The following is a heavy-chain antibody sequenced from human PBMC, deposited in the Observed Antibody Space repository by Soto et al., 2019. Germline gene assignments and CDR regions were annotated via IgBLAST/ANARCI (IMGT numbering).Heavy chain of an antibody. CDR3: AKGGGSCCFDC. D-gene: IGHD2-15*01. V-gene: IGHV3-23*01. CDR2: ISGSGGST. J-gene: IGHJ4*02. CDR1: GFTFSNYA. Sequence: EVRLLESGGGLVQPGGSLRLSCAASGFTFSNYAMSWVRQAPGKGLEWVSAISGSGGSTYYADSVKGRVTISRDSSKNTLYLHMNSLRAEDTAVYYCAKGGGSCCFDCWGQGTLVTVSS.